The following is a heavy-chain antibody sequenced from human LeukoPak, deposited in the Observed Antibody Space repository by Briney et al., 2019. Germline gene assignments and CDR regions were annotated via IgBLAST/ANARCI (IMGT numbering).Heavy chain of an antibody. Sequence: PGGSLRLSCAASGFTFSSYGMHWVRQAPGKGLEWVAVMSYDGSNKYYADSVKGRFTISGDNSKNTLYLQMNSLRAEDTAVYYCAKVSPHYDISTHSASYFDYWGQGTLVTVSS. CDR1: GFTFSSYG. J-gene: IGHJ4*02. V-gene: IGHV3-30*18. CDR3: AKVSPHYDISTHSASYFDY. CDR2: MSYDGSNK. D-gene: IGHD3-9*01.